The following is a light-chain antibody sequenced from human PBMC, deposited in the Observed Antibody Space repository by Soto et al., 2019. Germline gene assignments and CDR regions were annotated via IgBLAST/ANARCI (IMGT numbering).Light chain of an antibody. CDR1: KLGDKY. CDR3: QARDSSTVV. Sequence: SYELTQPPSVSVSPGQTASITCSGDKLGDKYACWYQQKPGQSPVLVIYSDNKRPSGIPERFSGSNSGNTATLTISGTQAMDEADYYCQARDSSTVVFGGGTKLTVL. V-gene: IGLV3-1*01. J-gene: IGLJ3*02. CDR2: SDN.